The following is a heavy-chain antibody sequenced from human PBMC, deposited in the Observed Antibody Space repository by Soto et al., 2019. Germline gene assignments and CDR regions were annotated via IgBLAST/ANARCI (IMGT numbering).Heavy chain of an antibody. D-gene: IGHD1-26*01. CDR1: GFTFNNYA. CDR3: ARYLRGAFDY. Sequence: GGSLRLSCAASGFTFNNYAMSWVRQAPGKAPEWVAAVRGSDAGTYHADSVRGRFTSSRDNLNNFLYLQMNSLRAEDTAIYYCARYLRGAFDYWGRGTLVTVSS. J-gene: IGHJ4*01. V-gene: IGHV3-23*01. CDR2: VRGSDAGT.